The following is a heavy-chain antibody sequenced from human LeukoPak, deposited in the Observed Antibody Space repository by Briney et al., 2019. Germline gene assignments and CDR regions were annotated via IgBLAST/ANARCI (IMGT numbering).Heavy chain of an antibody. V-gene: IGHV4-59*01. Sequence: SETLSLTCTVSGGSISSYYWSWIRQPPGKGLEWIGYIYYSGSTNYNPSPKSRVTISVDTSKNQFSLKLSSVTAADTAVYYCASSAYLNYYFDYWGQGTLVTVSS. CDR2: IYYSGST. CDR1: GGSISSYY. J-gene: IGHJ4*02. D-gene: IGHD3-22*01. CDR3: ASSAYLNYYFDY.